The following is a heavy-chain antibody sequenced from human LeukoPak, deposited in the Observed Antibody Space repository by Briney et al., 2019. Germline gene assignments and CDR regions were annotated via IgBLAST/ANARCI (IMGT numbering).Heavy chain of an antibody. J-gene: IGHJ4*02. V-gene: IGHV3-33*01. CDR1: GFTFSNYA. CDR3: ARAQKDDSNWLFDS. Sequence: GGSLRLSCAASGFTFSNYAMHWVRQAPGKGLEWVAVIWFDGSNKYHADSVKGRFTISRDNSENTLYLQMHSLRAEDTAMYFCARAQKDDSNWLFDSWGRGTLVTVSS. CDR2: IWFDGSNK. D-gene: IGHD6-13*01.